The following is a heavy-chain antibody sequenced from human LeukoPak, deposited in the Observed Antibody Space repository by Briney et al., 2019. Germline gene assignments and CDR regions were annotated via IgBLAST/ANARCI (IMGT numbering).Heavy chain of an antibody. CDR3: AREVLWSGYYIDH. Sequence: SETLSLTCTVSGGSISSSSYYWGWIRQPPGKGLEWIGSIYYSGSTYYNPSLKSRVTISVDTSKNQFSLKLSSVTAADTAVYYCAREVLWSGYYIDHWGQGTLVTVSS. CDR2: IYYSGST. CDR1: GGSISSSSYY. D-gene: IGHD3-3*01. V-gene: IGHV4-39*07. J-gene: IGHJ5*02.